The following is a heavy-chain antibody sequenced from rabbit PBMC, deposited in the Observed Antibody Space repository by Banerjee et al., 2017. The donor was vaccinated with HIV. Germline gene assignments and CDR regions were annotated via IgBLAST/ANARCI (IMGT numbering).Heavy chain of an antibody. CDR2: IDTSSGST. J-gene: IGHJ3*01. CDR1: GFSFSNSYC. V-gene: IGHV1S45*01. CDR3: ARDFAGYVDFAGANL. Sequence: QQQLEESGGDLVKPEGSLTLTCTASGFSFSNSYCICWVRQAPGKGLELIACIDTSSGSTSYASWAKGRFTISKTSSTTVTLQMTSLTAADTATYFCARDFAGYVDFAGANLWGQGTLVTVS. D-gene: IGHD6-1*01.